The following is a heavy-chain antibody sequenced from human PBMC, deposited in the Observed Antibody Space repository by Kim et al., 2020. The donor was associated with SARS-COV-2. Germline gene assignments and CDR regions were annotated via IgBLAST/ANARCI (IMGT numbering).Heavy chain of an antibody. J-gene: IGHJ4*02. D-gene: IGHD3-22*01. Sequence: QKVQGRVTSTRDTAASTAYMELSSLRSEDTAVYYCARGTDYYESLYYFDYWGQGTLVTVSS. V-gene: IGHV1-3*01. CDR3: ARGTDYYESLYYFDY.